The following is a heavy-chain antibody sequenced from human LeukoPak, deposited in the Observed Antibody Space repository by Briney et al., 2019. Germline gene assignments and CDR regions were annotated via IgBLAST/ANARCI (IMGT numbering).Heavy chain of an antibody. Sequence: SETLSLTCTVSGGSISSGSYYWSWIRQPAGKGLEWIGRIYTSGSTNYNPSLKSRVTISVDTSKNQFSLKLSSVTAADTAVYYCASADFWRAEGAFDIWGQGTMVTVSS. CDR2: IYTSGST. CDR1: GGSISSGSYY. J-gene: IGHJ3*02. CDR3: ASADFWRAEGAFDI. D-gene: IGHD3-3*01. V-gene: IGHV4-61*02.